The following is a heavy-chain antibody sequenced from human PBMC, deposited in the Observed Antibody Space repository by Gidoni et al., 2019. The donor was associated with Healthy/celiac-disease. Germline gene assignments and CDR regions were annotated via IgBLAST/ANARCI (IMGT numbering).Heavy chain of an antibody. V-gene: IGHV4-61*02. CDR1: GGALSSGSYY. J-gene: IGHJ6*03. Sequence: QVQLQESGPGLVKPSQTLSLTCTVSGGALSSGSYYWSWIRQPAGKGLEWIGRIYTSGSTNYNPSLKSRVTISVDTSKNQFSLKLSSVTAADTAVYYCARDWPLSSYYYYMDVWGKGTTVTVSS. CDR2: IYTSGST. CDR3: ARDWPLSSYYYYMDV. D-gene: IGHD2-2*01.